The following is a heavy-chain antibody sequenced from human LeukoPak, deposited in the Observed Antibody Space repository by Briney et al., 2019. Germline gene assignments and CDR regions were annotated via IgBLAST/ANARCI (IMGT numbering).Heavy chain of an antibody. CDR3: ARLRVGADAFDI. D-gene: IGHD1-26*01. J-gene: IGHJ3*02. Sequence: PSETLSLTCTVSGGSISSGDSYWSWIRQPPGKGLEWIGYINYSGDTSYSASLKSRVSISPDTSKNQFSLKLSSVTAADTAVYYCARLRVGADAFDIWGQGTMVTVSS. V-gene: IGHV4-30-4*08. CDR2: INYSGDT. CDR1: GGSISSGDSY.